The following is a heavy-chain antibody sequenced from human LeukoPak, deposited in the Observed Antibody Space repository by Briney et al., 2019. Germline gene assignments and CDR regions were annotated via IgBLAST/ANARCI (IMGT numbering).Heavy chain of an antibody. CDR2: LSGSGGGK. D-gene: IGHD6-6*01. CDR3: AKDEQLGRYYYYMHV. J-gene: IGHJ6*03. Sequence: KGLEWVSGLSGSGGGKFYVDSVKGRFTISRDNSKNTLYLQMNSLRAEDTAVYYCAKDEQLGRYYYYMHVWGKGTTVTVSS. V-gene: IGHV3-23*01.